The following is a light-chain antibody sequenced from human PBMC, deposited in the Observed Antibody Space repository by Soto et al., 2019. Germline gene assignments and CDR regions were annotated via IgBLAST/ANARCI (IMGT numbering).Light chain of an antibody. CDR1: SSDVGGYNY. CDR3: CSYAGSYTLYV. Sequence: QAVVTQPRSVSGSPGQSVTISCTGTSSDVGGYNYVSWYQQHPGKAPKLMIYDVSQRPSGVPDRFSGSKSGNTASLTISGLQAEDEADYYCCSYAGSYTLYVFGTGTKVTVL. J-gene: IGLJ1*01. V-gene: IGLV2-11*01. CDR2: DVS.